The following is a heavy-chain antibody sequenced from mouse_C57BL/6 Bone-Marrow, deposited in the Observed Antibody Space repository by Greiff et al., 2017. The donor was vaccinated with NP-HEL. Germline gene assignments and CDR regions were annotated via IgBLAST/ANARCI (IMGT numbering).Heavy chain of an antibody. J-gene: IGHJ4*01. Sequence: VQLQQSGAELVKPGASVKLSCKASGYTFTSYWMHWVKQRPGQGLEWIGMIHPNSGSTNYNEKFKSKATLTVDKSSSTAYMQLSSLTSEDSAVYYCARSMIRNAMDYWGQGTSVTVSS. CDR1: GYTFTSYW. CDR3: ARSMIRNAMDY. V-gene: IGHV1-64*01. CDR2: IHPNSGST. D-gene: IGHD2-4*01.